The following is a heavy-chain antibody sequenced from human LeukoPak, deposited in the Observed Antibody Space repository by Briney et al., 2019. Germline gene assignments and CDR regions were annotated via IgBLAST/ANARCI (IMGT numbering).Heavy chain of an antibody. D-gene: IGHD3-3*01. J-gene: IGHJ4*02. Sequence: GASVKVSCKASGYTFTSYGISWVRQAPGQGLEWMGWISVYNVNTNYAQKFQGRVTMTRDTSTNTVYMELTSLTSDDTAVYFCARDEIFGVGTHFDYWGQGTLVIVSS. CDR1: GYTFTSYG. CDR3: ARDEIFGVGTHFDY. CDR2: ISVYNVNT. V-gene: IGHV1-18*01.